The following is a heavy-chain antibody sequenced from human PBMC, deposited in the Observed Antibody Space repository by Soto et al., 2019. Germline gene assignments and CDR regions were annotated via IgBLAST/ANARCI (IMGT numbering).Heavy chain of an antibody. V-gene: IGHV3-43*01. CDR3: AKDMEVAAGMDV. CDR2: ISWDGGST. Sequence: GGSLRLSCAASGFTFDDYTMHWVRQAPGKGLEWVSLISWDGGSTYYADSVKGRFTISRDNSKNSLYLQMNSLRTEDTALYYCAKDMEVAAGMDVWGQGTTVTVSS. CDR1: GFTFDDYT. D-gene: IGHD2-15*01. J-gene: IGHJ6*02.